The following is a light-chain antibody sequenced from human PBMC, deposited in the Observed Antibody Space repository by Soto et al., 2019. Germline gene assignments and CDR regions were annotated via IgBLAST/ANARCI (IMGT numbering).Light chain of an antibody. CDR2: DVS. CDR3: SSYTKSRTLV. V-gene: IGLV2-14*01. J-gene: IGLJ1*01. Sequence: QSVLTQPASVSGSPGESITISCTGNGSDVGAYNYVSWYQQHPGKAPKLMIYDVSNRPSGVSNRFSGSKSGNTASLTISGLQAEDEADYYCSSYTKSRTLVFGTGTKVT. CDR1: GSDVGAYNY.